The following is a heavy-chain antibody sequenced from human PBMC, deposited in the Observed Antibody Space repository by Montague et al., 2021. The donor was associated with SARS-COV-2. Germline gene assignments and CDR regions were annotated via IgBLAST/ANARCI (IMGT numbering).Heavy chain of an antibody. V-gene: IGHV4-61*01. Sequence: SETLSLTCTVSGGSVSSGSYYWSWIRQPPGKGLEWIGYTYYSGSTNYNPSLKSRVTISVDTSKAQLSLKLSSVTAADTAVYYCARDGVLRYFDWLGGRHGMDVWGQGTTVTVSS. CDR3: ARDGVLRYFDWLGGRHGMDV. D-gene: IGHD3-9*01. J-gene: IGHJ6*02. CDR1: GGSVSSGSYY. CDR2: TYYSGST.